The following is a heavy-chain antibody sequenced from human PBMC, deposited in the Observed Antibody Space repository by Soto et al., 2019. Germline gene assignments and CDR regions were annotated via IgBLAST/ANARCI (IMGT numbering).Heavy chain of an antibody. CDR3: AHRPWTGTKAYVDC. Sequence: QITLKESTPTLVKPTQTLTLTCTFSGFSLSTSGVGVGWIRQPPGKALEWLALIYWDDGRRYSPSLTSRLTITKDTSKNQVVLTMTNIDPVDTATYYWAHRPWTGTKAYVDCWGQGTLVTASS. CDR2: IYWDDGR. D-gene: IGHD3-10*01. V-gene: IGHV2-5*02. CDR1: GFSLSTSGVG. J-gene: IGHJ4*02.